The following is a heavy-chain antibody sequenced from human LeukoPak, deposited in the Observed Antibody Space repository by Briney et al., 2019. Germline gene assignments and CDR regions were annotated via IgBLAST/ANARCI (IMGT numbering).Heavy chain of an antibody. CDR2: MSSSGSTM. CDR3: ARAQSDYSSGYYPFDY. D-gene: IGHD3-22*01. V-gene: IGHV3-11*01. CDR1: GFTFSDYY. Sequence: GGSLRLSCAASGFTFSDYYMSWIRQAPGKGLEWVSYMSSSGSTMYYADSVKGRFSTSRDNAKNSLYLQMNSLRAEDTAVYYCARAQSDYSSGYYPFDYWGQGTLVTVSS. J-gene: IGHJ4*02.